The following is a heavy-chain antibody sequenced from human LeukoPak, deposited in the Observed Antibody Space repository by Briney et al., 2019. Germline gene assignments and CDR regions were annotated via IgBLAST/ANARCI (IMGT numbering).Heavy chain of an antibody. Sequence: GGSLRLSCAASGFTFSSYGMHWLRQAPGKGLEWVAVISYDGSNKYYADSVKGRFTISRDNSKNTLYLQMNSLRAEDTAVYYCARERPVPLYGMDVWGQGTTVTVSS. CDR1: GFTFSSYG. J-gene: IGHJ6*02. CDR3: ARERPVPLYGMDV. CDR2: ISYDGSNK. D-gene: IGHD1-1*01. V-gene: IGHV3-30*03.